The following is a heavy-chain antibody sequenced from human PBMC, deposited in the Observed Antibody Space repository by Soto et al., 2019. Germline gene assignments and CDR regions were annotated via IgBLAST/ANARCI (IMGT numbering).Heavy chain of an antibody. CDR1: WGPLRSYS. D-gene: IGHD4-17*01. V-gene: IGHV1-69*13. CDR2: IIPIFGTA. J-gene: IGHJ5*02. Sequence: VKGSLKASWGPLRSYSFRWVGPAPGQGLEWMGGIIPIFGTANYAQKFQGRVTITADESTSTAYMELSSLRSEDTAVYYCARDLLQGLLRASLDPWGQRTLVTVSS. CDR3: ARDLLQGLLRASLDP.